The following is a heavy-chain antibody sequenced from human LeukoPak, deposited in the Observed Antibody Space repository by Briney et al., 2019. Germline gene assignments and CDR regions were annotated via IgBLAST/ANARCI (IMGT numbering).Heavy chain of an antibody. V-gene: IGHV4-59*12. Sequence: PSETLSLTCTVSGGSISSYYWSWIRQPPGKGLEWIGYIYYSGSTNYNPSLKSRVTISVDTSKNQFSLKLSSVTAADTAVYYCARDSSPDYDILTGYPLGVWGKGTTVTVSS. CDR2: IYYSGST. CDR1: GGSISSYY. CDR3: ARDSSPDYDILTGYPLGV. D-gene: IGHD3-9*01. J-gene: IGHJ6*04.